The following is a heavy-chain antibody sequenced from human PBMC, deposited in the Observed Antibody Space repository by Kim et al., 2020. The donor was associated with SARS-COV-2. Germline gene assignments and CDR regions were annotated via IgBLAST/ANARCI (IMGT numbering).Heavy chain of an antibody. CDR3: ARGDILTGYGLYYYGMDV. J-gene: IGHJ6*02. V-gene: IGHV1-69*01. D-gene: IGHD3-9*01. Sequence: AQKFQGRVTITADESTSTASMGLSSLRSEDTAVYYCARGDILTGYGLYYYGMDVWGQGTTVTVSS.